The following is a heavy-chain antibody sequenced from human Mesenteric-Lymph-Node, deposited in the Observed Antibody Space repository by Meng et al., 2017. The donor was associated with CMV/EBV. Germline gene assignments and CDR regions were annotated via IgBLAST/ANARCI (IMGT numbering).Heavy chain of an antibody. CDR1: GFSLTTRGVG. D-gene: IGHD5-12*01. CDR3: AHSMVATLTY. Sequence: LTCTFSGFSLTTRGVGVGWIRQPPGRALEWLAIIYWDDDKRYSPSLKSRLTITKDTSKNQVVLTMTNMDPVDTATYFCAHSMVATLTYWGQGTLVTVSS. CDR2: IYWDDDK. V-gene: IGHV2-5*02. J-gene: IGHJ4*02.